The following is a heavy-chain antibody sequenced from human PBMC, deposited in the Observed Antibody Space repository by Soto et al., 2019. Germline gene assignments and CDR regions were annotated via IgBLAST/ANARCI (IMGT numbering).Heavy chain of an antibody. J-gene: IGHJ4*02. CDR2: VYYSGST. CDR3: ARHPTFSGWEYYFDY. D-gene: IGHD6-19*01. V-gene: IGHV4-39*01. Sequence: QLQLQESGPGLVKPSETLSLTCSVSGDSVSSSNFYWGWIRQPPGKGLEWIGSVYYSGSTYYNPSLKSRVTMSVETSKNQLSLKLSSVTAADAAVYYCARHPTFSGWEYYFDYWGQGTLVTVSS. CDR1: GDSVSSSNFY.